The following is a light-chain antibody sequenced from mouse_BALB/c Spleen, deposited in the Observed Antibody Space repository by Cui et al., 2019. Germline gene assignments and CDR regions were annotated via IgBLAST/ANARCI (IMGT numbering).Light chain of an antibody. J-gene: IGKJ1*01. CDR1: QDVSMA. CDR3: QQHYSTPWT. Sequence: DIVMSQSHTFMSTSVGDRVRITCKPSQDVSMAVAWYQQKPGQSPKLLIYWTSTRHTGVPDRFTGSGSGTDYTLTISSVQAEDLALYYCQQHYSTPWTFGGGTKLEIK. CDR2: WTS. V-gene: IGKV6-25*01.